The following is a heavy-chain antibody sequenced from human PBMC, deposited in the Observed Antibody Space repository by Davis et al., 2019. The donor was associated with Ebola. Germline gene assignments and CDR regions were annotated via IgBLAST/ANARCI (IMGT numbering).Heavy chain of an antibody. D-gene: IGHD5-18*01. CDR2: ISADNGNT. CDR3: ARSGYIYGSDAFDI. CDR1: GYTFTSHG. V-gene: IGHV1-18*01. Sequence: AASVKVSCKASGYTFTSHGISWVRQAPGQGLEWMGWISADNGNTNYGQKFQGRVTMTTDTSTSTAYMELRSLRSDDTAVYYCARSGYIYGSDAFDIWGQGTMVIVSS. J-gene: IGHJ3*02.